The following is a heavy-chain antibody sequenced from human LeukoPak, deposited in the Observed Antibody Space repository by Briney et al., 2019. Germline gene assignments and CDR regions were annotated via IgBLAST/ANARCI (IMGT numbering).Heavy chain of an antibody. V-gene: IGHV4-34*01. CDR2: INHSGNT. CDR1: GESFSSYY. Sequence: PSETLSLTCAVYGESFSSYYWSWIRQPPGKGLEWIGEINHSGNTNYNPSLKSRVTISVDTSKNQFSLKRSSVTAADTAVYYCARVDGDGYNIPDYWGQGTLVTVSS. J-gene: IGHJ4*02. CDR3: ARVDGDGYNIPDY. D-gene: IGHD5-24*01.